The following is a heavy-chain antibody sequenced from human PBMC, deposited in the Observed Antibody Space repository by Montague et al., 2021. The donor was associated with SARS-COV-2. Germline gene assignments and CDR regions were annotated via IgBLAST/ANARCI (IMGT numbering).Heavy chain of an antibody. D-gene: IGHD2-2*01. CDR1: GGSISSSSYY. J-gene: IGHJ6*02. V-gene: IGHV4-39*01. CDR2: IYYSGST. CDR3: ASALGYCSSTSCYSVYGMDV. Sequence: SETRSLTCTVSGGSISSSSYYWGWIRQPPGKGLEWIGSIYYSGSTYYNPSLKSRVTISVDTSKNQFSLKLSSVTAADTAVYYCASALGYCSSTSCYSVYGMDVWGQGTTVTVSS.